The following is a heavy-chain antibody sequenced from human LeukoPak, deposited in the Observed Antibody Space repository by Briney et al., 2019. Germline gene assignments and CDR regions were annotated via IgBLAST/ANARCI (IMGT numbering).Heavy chain of an antibody. CDR1: GYTFTGYF. Sequence: GASVKVSCKASGYTFTGYFMHWVRQAPGQGLEWMGWINPNSGGTNYAQKFQDRVTMTRDTSISTAYMELSRLRSDDMAVYYCARGGLQTWYYYMDVWGKGTTVTVSS. CDR3: ARGGLQTWYYYMDV. V-gene: IGHV1-2*02. CDR2: INPNSGGT. J-gene: IGHJ6*03.